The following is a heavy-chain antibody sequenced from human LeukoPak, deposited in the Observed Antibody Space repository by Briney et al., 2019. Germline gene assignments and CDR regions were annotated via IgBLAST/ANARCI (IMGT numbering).Heavy chain of an antibody. J-gene: IGHJ4*02. Sequence: PSETLSLTCAVYGGSFSGYYWSWIRQPPGKGLEWIGEINHSGSTNYNPSLKSRVTISVDTSKNQFSLKLNSVTAEDTAVYYCARALWEQRSSAYFDYWGQGTLVTVSS. CDR1: GGSFSGYY. CDR3: ARALWEQRSSAYFDY. V-gene: IGHV4-34*01. D-gene: IGHD1-26*01. CDR2: INHSGST.